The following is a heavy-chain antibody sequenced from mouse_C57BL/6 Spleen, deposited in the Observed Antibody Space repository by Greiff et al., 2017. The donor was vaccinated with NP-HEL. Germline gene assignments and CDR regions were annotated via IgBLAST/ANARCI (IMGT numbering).Heavy chain of an antibody. Sequence: QVQLQQPGAELVMPGASVKLSCKASGYTFTSYWMHWVKQRPGQGLEWIGEIDPSDSYTNYNQKFKGKSTLTVDKSSSTSYMQLSSLTSEDSAVYYCARGVYYGYNEGYAMDYWGQGTSVTVSS. CDR1: GYTFTSYW. CDR2: IDPSDSYT. V-gene: IGHV1-69*01. CDR3: ARGVYYGYNEGYAMDY. J-gene: IGHJ4*01. D-gene: IGHD2-2*01.